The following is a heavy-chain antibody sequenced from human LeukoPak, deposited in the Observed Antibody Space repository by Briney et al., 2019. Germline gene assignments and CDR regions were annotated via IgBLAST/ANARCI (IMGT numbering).Heavy chain of an antibody. CDR3: RGIQLWARTYAFDI. J-gene: IGHJ3*02. Sequence: PGGPLRLSCAASGFTFSSYWMSWVRQAPGKGLEWVANIKQDGSEKYYVDSVKGQFTISRDNAKNSLYLQMNSLRAEDTAVYYCRGIQLWARTYAFDIWGQGTMVTVSS. D-gene: IGHD5-18*01. V-gene: IGHV3-7*01. CDR1: GFTFSSYW. CDR2: IKQDGSEK.